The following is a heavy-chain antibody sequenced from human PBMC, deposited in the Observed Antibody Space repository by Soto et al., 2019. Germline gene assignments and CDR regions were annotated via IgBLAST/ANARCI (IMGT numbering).Heavy chain of an antibody. D-gene: IGHD3-9*01. CDR1: GGSFSGYY. CDR2: INDRGSI. J-gene: IGHJ2*01. Sequence: QVQLQQWGAGPMRALESLSLTRGVSGGSFSGYYWAWIRQSPGKGLEWIGEINDRGSINYNPSLKSRVSISVDTSKNHYSLNLRSVTAADTAVYYCARESHDILTGPPWVWYFDLWGCVTLVTVSS. V-gene: IGHV4-34*01. CDR3: ARESHDILTGPPWVWYFDL.